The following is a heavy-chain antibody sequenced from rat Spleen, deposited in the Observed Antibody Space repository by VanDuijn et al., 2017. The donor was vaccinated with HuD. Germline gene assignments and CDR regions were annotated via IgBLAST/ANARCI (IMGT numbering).Heavy chain of an antibody. CDR1: GFSLTSYH. CDR3: ARDSTDPPYYYVMDA. V-gene: IGHV2-32*01. CDR2: IWGDGST. J-gene: IGHJ4*01. Sequence: QVQLKESGPGLVKPSETLSLTCTVSGFSLTSYHVSWVRQPPGKGLEWMGLIWGDGSTAYNSALKSRLSISRDTSKSQVFLKMSSLKTEDTATYYCARDSTDPPYYYVMDAWGQGASVTVSS. D-gene: IGHD1-6*01.